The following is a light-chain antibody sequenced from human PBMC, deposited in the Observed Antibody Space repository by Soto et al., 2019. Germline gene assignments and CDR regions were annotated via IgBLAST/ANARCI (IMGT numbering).Light chain of an antibody. CDR3: QYYNDYCWT. CDR2: KTS. J-gene: IGKJ1*01. V-gene: IGKV1-5*03. Sequence: DIQLTQSPSTLSASVGDRVTITCRASQSINSWLAWYQQKPGKAPNLLIYKTSNLESGVPSRFSGSGSGTEFTLTISSLQPDDFATYYCQYYNDYCWTFGQGTKVEIK. CDR1: QSINSW.